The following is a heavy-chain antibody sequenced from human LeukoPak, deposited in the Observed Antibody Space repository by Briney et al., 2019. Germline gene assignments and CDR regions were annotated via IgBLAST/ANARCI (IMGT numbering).Heavy chain of an antibody. D-gene: IGHD6-19*01. Sequence: ASVKVSCKGSGYTFTGHYLHWVRQATGRGLEWMGWMNPNSGNTGYAQKFQGRVTMTRNTSISTAYMELSSLRSEDTAVYYCASDKGSSGWYGYWGQGTLVTVSS. CDR2: MNPNSGNT. J-gene: IGHJ4*02. CDR1: GYTFTGHY. V-gene: IGHV1-8*02. CDR3: ASDKGSSGWYGY.